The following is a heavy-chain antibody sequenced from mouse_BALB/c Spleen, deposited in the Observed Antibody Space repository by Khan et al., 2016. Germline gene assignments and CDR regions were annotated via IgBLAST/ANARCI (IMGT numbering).Heavy chain of an antibody. Sequence: EVQLQESGPGLVKPSQSLSLTCTVTGYSITSDYAWNWIRQFPGNKLEWMGYISYSGSTSYNPSLKSRISITRDTSKNQFFLQLNSVTTEDTATYYCAGWGLRPGYYFDYWGQGPTLTVSS. J-gene: IGHJ2*01. V-gene: IGHV3-2*02. CDR2: ISYSGST. CDR3: AGWGLRPGYYFDY. D-gene: IGHD2-4*01. CDR1: GYSITSDYA.